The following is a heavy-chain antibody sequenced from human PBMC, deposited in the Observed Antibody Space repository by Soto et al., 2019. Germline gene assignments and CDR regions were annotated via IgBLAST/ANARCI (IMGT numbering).Heavy chain of an antibody. CDR3: ARDYYDFWSGYSITNWFDP. CDR2: INAGNGNT. V-gene: IGHV1-3*01. Sequence: QVQLVQSGDEVKKPGASVKVSCKASGYTFTSYAMHWVRQAPGQRVEWMGWINAGNGNTKYSQKFQGRVTITRDTSASTAYMELSSLRSEDTAVYYCARDYYDFWSGYSITNWFDPWGQGTLVTASS. J-gene: IGHJ5*02. D-gene: IGHD3-3*01. CDR1: GYTFTSYA.